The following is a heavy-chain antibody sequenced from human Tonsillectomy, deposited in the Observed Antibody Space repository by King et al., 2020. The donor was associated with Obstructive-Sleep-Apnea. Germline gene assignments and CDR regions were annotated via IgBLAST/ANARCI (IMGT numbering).Heavy chain of an antibody. D-gene: IGHD3-16*01. CDR2: ISVYNGDT. Sequence: QLVQSGVEVKKPGASVKVSCKASGYTFTSYGITWVRLAPGQGLEWMGWISVYNGDTKYAQKFQGRVTMTTDTSTNTAYMALRSLRSDDTAVYYCARYAYAAVGSTDYCDYWGQGTLVTVSS. CDR3: ARYAYAAVGSTDYCDY. J-gene: IGHJ4*02. CDR1: GYTFTSYG. V-gene: IGHV1-18*04.